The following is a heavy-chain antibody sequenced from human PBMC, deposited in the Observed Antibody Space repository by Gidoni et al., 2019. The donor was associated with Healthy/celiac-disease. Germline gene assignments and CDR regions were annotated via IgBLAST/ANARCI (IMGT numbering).Heavy chain of an antibody. CDR2: IYYSGST. J-gene: IGHJ1*01. V-gene: IGHV4-39*01. CDR1: GGSISSSSYY. CDR3: VGHDSSGYYPNAEYFQH. Sequence: QLQLQESGPGLVKPSETLSLTCTVSGGSISSSSYYWGWIRQPPGKGLEWIGSIYYSGSTYYNPSLKSRVTISVDTSKNQFSLKLSSVTAADTAVYYCVGHDSSGYYPNAEYFQHWGQGTLVTVSS. D-gene: IGHD3-22*01.